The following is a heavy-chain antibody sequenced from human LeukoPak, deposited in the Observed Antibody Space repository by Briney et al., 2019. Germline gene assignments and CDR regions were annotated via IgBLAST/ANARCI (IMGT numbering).Heavy chain of an antibody. CDR3: ARDYGLYYYDSSGYYY. J-gene: IGHJ4*02. Sequence: GGSLRLSCAASGFSFSSYEMNWVRQAPGKGLEWVSVIYSGGSTYYADSVKGRFTISRDNSKNTLYLQMNSLRAEDTAVYYCARDYGLYYYDSSGYYYWGQGTLVTVSS. CDR2: IYSGGST. CDR1: GFSFSSYE. V-gene: IGHV3-66*01. D-gene: IGHD3-22*01.